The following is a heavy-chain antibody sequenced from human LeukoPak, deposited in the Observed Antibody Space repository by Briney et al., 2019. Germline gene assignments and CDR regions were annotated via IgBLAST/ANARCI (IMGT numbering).Heavy chain of an antibody. CDR2: IKQDGSEK. Sequence: GGSLRLSCAASGFTFSSYWMSWVRQAPGKGLEWVANIKQDGSEKYYVDSVKGRFTISRDNAKNSLYLQMNSLRAEDTALYYCARDSRSGSYSYYYMDVWGIGTTVTVSS. CDR3: ARDSRSGSYSYYYMDV. V-gene: IGHV3-7*03. J-gene: IGHJ6*03. CDR1: GFTFSSYW. D-gene: IGHD3-10*01.